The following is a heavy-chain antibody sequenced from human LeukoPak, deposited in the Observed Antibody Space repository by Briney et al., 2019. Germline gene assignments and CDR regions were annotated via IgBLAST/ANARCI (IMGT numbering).Heavy chain of an antibody. Sequence: PGGSLRLSCAASGFTFSDYYMSWIRQAPGKGLEWVSYISTSDSTIYYADSVKGRFTITRDNAKNSLYLQMNSLRAEDTAVYYCARDARWGAYYYYYYHMDVWGKGTTVTVSS. CDR2: ISTSDSTI. D-gene: IGHD1-26*01. J-gene: IGHJ6*03. CDR3: ARDARWGAYYYYYYHMDV. V-gene: IGHV3-11*01. CDR1: GFTFSDYY.